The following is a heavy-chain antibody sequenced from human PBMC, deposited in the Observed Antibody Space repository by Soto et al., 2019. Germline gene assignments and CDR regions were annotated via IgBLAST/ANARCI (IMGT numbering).Heavy chain of an antibody. CDR3: ASARDYGDYAGLDY. V-gene: IGHV4-59*01. D-gene: IGHD4-17*01. CDR2: VYYSGRT. Sequence: QVQLQESGPGLVKPSETLSLICTVSGDSISAYYWSWIRQPPGKGLEWIGYVYYSGRTHHNPSLASRRTISVDTSQHHSALRLTSVPAADTAVSYCASARDYGDYAGLDYWGQGILVTVSS. J-gene: IGHJ4*02. CDR1: GDSISAYY.